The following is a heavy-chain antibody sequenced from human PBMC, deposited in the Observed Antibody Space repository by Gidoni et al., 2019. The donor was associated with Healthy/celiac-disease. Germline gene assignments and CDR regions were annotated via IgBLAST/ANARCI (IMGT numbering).Heavy chain of an antibody. J-gene: IGHJ4*02. CDR1: GFTFSSYG. CDR3: AKARDVFGVVIGDWGPHFDY. D-gene: IGHD3-3*01. CDR2: ISDDGSNK. V-gene: IGHV3-30*18. Sequence: QVQLVESGGGVVQPGRSLRLSCAASGFTFSSYGMHWVRQAPGKGLEWVAVISDDGSNKYYADAVKGRFTISRDNSKSTLYLQMNSLRAEDTAVYYCAKARDVFGVVIGDWGPHFDYWGQGTLVTVSS.